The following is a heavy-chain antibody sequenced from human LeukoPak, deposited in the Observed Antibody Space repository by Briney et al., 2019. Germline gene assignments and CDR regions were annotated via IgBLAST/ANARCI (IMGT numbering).Heavy chain of an antibody. Sequence: ASVKVSCKASGYTFTSYGISWVRQAPGQGLEWMGWISAYNGNTNYAQKLQGRVTMTTDTSTSTAYMELRSLRSDETAVYYCARGPDYDFWSGYYANWFDPWGQGTLVTVSS. CDR1: GYTFTSYG. D-gene: IGHD3-3*01. CDR3: ARGPDYDFWSGYYANWFDP. CDR2: ISAYNGNT. V-gene: IGHV1-18*01. J-gene: IGHJ5*02.